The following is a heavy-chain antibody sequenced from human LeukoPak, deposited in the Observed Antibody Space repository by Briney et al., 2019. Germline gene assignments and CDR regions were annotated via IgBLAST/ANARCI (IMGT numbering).Heavy chain of an antibody. J-gene: IGHJ1*01. D-gene: IGHD6-13*01. CDR1: GYTFTNYA. CDR2: INTNTGNP. V-gene: IGHV7-4-1*02. CDR3: XXXLTVAGGKYFQH. Sequence: ASVKVSCKASGYTFTNYAINWVRQAPGQGLEWMGWINTNTGNPTYVQGFTGRFVFSLDTSVSTAYLQINSLKAEDTAVYYFXXXLTVAGGKYFQHWGQGTLVTVSS.